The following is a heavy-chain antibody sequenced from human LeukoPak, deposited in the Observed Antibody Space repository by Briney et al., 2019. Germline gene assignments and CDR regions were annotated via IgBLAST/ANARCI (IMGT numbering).Heavy chain of an antibody. CDR2: ISSSSSYI. Sequence: GGSLRLSCAASGFTFSSYSMNWVRQAPGEGLEWVSSISSSSSYIYCADSVKGRFTISRDNAKNSLYLQMNSLRAEDTAVYYCARDLRLDYGGKGFDYWGQGTLVTVSS. V-gene: IGHV3-21*01. CDR1: GFTFSSYS. J-gene: IGHJ4*02. D-gene: IGHD4-23*01. CDR3: ARDLRLDYGGKGFDY.